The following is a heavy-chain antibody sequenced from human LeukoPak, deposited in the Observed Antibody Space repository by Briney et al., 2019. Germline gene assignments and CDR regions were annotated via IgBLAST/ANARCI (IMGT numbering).Heavy chain of an antibody. CDR2: IYYSGST. CDR3: ARGLIVGATWGENSNCFDP. CDR1: GGSISSSSYY. J-gene: IGHJ5*02. V-gene: IGHV4-39*07. D-gene: IGHD1-26*01. Sequence: PSETLSLTCTVSGGSISSSSYYWGWIRQPPGKGLEWIGSIYYSGSTYYNPSLKSRVTISVDTSKNQFSLKLSSVTAADTAVYYCARGLIVGATWGENSNCFDPWGQGTLVTVSS.